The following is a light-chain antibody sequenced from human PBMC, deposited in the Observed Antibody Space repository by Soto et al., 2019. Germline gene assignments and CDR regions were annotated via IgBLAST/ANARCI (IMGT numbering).Light chain of an antibody. CDR3: AAWDGGLNDYI. V-gene: IGLV1-44*01. CDR1: NSNIGSNA. CDR2: SNS. Sequence: QSVLTQPPSTSRTPGQGVTISCSGSNSNIGSNAVNWYQHRPGTAPKLLIYSNSQRPSGVPDRFSGSKSDTSASLAISGLQSDDEADYYCAAWDGGLNDYIFGPGTKLTVL. J-gene: IGLJ1*01.